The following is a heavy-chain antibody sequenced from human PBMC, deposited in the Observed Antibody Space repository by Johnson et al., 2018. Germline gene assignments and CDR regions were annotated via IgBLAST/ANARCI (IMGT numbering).Heavy chain of an antibody. D-gene: IGHD3-10*01. Sequence: QLVQSGPEVKKPGTSVKVSCKASGFTFTSSAVQWVRQARGQRLEWIGWIVVGSGNTKYAQKFQERLTITRDMSTSTAYMELGSLKSADTAVYYCATLMVRGGISNPRDVVGQGTTVTVSS. V-gene: IGHV1-58*01. CDR2: IVVGSGNT. CDR1: GFTFTSSA. J-gene: IGHJ6*02. CDR3: ATLMVRGGISNPRDV.